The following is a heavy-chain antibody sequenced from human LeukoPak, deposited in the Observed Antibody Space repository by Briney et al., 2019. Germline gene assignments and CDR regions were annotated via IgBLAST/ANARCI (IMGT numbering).Heavy chain of an antibody. J-gene: IGHJ3*02. CDR3: AEYANYYDSSGSSLGFDI. CDR2: IYYSGST. V-gene: IGHV4-39*01. CDR1: GGSISSSSYY. Sequence: SETLSLTCTVSGGSISSSSYYWGWIRQPPGKGLEWIGSIYYSGSTYYNPSLKSRVTISVDTSKNQFSLKLSSVTAADTAVYYCAEYANYYDSSGSSLGFDIWAQGTMVTVSS. D-gene: IGHD3-22*01.